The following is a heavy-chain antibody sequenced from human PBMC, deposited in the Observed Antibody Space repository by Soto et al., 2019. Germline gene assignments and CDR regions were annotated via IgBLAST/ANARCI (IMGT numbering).Heavy chain of an antibody. Sequence: QVQVVQSGAEVKKPGSSVKVSCKTSGGTFSTAAISWVRQAPGQGLEWMGGIMPIFRTPDYAQKSQGRVTITADESASTVYLELSSLRSEDTAVYYCARVKDRAQLGVNYYYIIDVWGQGTTVTVTS. D-gene: IGHD3-10*01. CDR3: ARVKDRAQLGVNYYYIIDV. CDR1: GGTFSTAA. CDR2: IMPIFRTP. J-gene: IGHJ6*02. V-gene: IGHV1-69*12.